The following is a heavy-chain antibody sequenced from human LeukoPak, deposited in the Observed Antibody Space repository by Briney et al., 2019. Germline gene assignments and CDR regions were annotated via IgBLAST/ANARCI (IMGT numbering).Heavy chain of an antibody. CDR3: AKDPNSNGQFDY. CDR2: VSIHDGST. D-gene: IGHD1-1*01. CDR1: GFTFSSYA. Sequence: GGSLRLSCAASGFTFSSYAITWVRQAPGRGLGWASTVSIHDGSTSYADPVKGRFTISTENSTNTLYLQMNSLKAVDTAVYYCAKDPNSNGQFDYWGQGTLVTVSS. J-gene: IGHJ4*02. V-gene: IGHV3-23*01.